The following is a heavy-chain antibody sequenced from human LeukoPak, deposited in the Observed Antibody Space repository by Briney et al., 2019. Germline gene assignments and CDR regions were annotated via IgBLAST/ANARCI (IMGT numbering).Heavy chain of an antibody. D-gene: IGHD6-13*01. V-gene: IGHV1-46*01. Sequence: ASERLSCKASGYGFSNHYIHWVRQAPGQGLERMGMIGPSGVATTFTQRFQDRVTITSDTSTTTVYMELRSLRFDDTPTYYCVRDARDELVRRDYYYMDVWGKGTTVTVSS. CDR3: VRDARDELVRRDYYYMDV. CDR1: GYGFSNHY. CDR2: IGPSGVAT. J-gene: IGHJ6*03.